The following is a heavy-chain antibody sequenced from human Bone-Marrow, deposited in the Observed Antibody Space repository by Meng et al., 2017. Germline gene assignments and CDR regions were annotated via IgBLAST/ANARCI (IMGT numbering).Heavy chain of an antibody. Sequence: ASVKVSCKASGYTFTSYGISWVRQAPGQGLEWMGWISAYNGNTNYAQKLQGRVTMTTDTSTSTAYMELRSLRSDDTAVYYCARVLVQKPGYSSSPRYAFDIWGQGTMVTVSS. J-gene: IGHJ3*02. V-gene: IGHV1-18*01. CDR2: ISAYNGNT. CDR1: GYTFTSYG. D-gene: IGHD6-13*01. CDR3: ARVLVQKPGYSSSPRYAFDI.